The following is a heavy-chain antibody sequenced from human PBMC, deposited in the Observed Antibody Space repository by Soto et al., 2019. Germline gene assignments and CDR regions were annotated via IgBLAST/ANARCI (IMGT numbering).Heavy chain of an antibody. CDR3: AREQYEFGDLYHVDY. V-gene: IGHV1-18*04. Sequence: QVQLVQSGGEVKRPGASVKVSCKASGYDFERFAISWVRQARGQGLEWMGLISPYSGSRYYAEKFQGRVTMTTDTSTSTAYMELRSLTSDDTAVYFFAREQYEFGDLYHVDYWGQGTLVTVSS. CDR1: GYDFERFA. D-gene: IGHD4-17*01. CDR2: ISPYSGSR. J-gene: IGHJ4*02.